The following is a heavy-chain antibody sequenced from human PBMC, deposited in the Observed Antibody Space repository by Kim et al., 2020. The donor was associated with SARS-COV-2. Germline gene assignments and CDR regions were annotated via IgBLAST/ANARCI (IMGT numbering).Heavy chain of an antibody. Sequence: SETPSLTCTVSGGSISSYYWSWIRQPAGKGLEWIGRIYTSGSTNYNPSLKSRVTMSVDTSKNQFSLKLSSVTAADTAVYYCARAERAAAAFGPHYFDYWGQGTLVTVSS. J-gene: IGHJ4*02. CDR3: ARAERAAAAFGPHYFDY. D-gene: IGHD6-13*01. CDR2: IYTSGST. CDR1: GGSISSYY. V-gene: IGHV4-4*07.